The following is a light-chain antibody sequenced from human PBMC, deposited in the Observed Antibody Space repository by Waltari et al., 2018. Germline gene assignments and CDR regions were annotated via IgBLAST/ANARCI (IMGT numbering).Light chain of an antibody. V-gene: IGKV1-5*03. Sequence: DIQVNQSPSTLSASVGDKVTIPGRASEDICSWLAWYQQRPGKAPKLLIYRASILENGVPSSFSGSGSGTEFTLTITSLQPDDFATYYCQQYDTYSGSFGQGTALEIK. CDR2: RAS. J-gene: IGKJ2*04. CDR1: EDICSW. CDR3: QQYDTYSGS.